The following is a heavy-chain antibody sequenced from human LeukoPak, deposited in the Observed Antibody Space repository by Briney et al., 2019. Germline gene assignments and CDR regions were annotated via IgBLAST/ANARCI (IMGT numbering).Heavy chain of an antibody. V-gene: IGHV4-34*01. CDR3: ARVTGYMIEDYFDY. CDR2: INHSGST. CDR1: GGSLSGYF. Sequence: SETLSLTCAVYGGSLSGYFWSWIRQPPGKGLEWIGEINHSGSTNYNPSLKSRVTISVDTSKNQFSLKLSSVTAADTAVYYCARVTGYMIEDYFDYWGQGTLVTVSS. D-gene: IGHD3-22*01. J-gene: IGHJ4*02.